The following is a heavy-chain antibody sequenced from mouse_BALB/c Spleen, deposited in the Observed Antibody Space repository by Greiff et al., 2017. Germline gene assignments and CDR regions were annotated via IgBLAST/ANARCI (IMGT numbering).Heavy chain of an antibody. J-gene: IGHJ2*01. V-gene: IGHV14-3*02. Sequence: EVQLVESGAELVKPGASVKLSCTASGFNIKDTYMHWVKQRPEQGLEWIGRIDPANGNTKYDPKFQGKATITADTSSNTAYLQLSSLTSEDTAVYYCALVRPYYFDYWGQGTTRTVSS. CDR2: IDPANGNT. CDR3: ALVRPYYFDY. CDR1: GFNIKDTY. D-gene: IGHD2-14*01.